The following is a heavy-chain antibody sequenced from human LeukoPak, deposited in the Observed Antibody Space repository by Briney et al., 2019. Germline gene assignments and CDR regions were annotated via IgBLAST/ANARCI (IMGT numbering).Heavy chain of an antibody. CDR2: ISGDGAST. V-gene: IGHV3-23*01. D-gene: IGHD3-10*01. J-gene: IGHJ3*01. Sequence: PGGSLRLSCAASGFTFAIHAMTWVRQAPGKGLEWASGISGDGASTHYAESVEGQFTISRDNSQNTLFLQMNSLRVEDTAIYYCAKDSYVSGRPLHTFDVWGQGTMVTVSS. CDR3: AKDSYVSGRPLHTFDV. CDR1: GFTFAIHA.